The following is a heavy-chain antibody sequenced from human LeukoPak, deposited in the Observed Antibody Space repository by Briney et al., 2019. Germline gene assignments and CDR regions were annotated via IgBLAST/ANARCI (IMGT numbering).Heavy chain of an antibody. CDR3: ARGLSGYDFDY. J-gene: IGHJ4*02. Sequence: TGGSLRLSCAASGFTVSSNYMSWVRQALGKGLEWVSVIYSGGSTYYADSVKGRFTISRDNSKNTLYLQMNSLRAEDTAVYYCARGLSGYDFDYWGQGTLVTVSS. V-gene: IGHV3-66*01. CDR1: GFTVSSNY. D-gene: IGHD5-12*01. CDR2: IYSGGST.